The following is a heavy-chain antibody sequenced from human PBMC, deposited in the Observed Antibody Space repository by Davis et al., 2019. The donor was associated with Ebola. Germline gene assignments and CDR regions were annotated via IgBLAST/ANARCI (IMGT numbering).Heavy chain of an antibody. J-gene: IGHJ6*02. V-gene: IGHV3-74*01. CDR3: ARGLSSGWYTYYYYGMDV. CDR2: INSDGSST. CDR1: GFTFSSYW. D-gene: IGHD6-19*01. Sequence: HTGGSLRLSCAASGFTFSSYWMHWVRQAPGKGLVWVSRINSDGSSTSYADSVKGRFTISRDNAKNTLYLQMNSLRAEDTAVYYCARGLSSGWYTYYYYGMDVWGQGTTVTVSS.